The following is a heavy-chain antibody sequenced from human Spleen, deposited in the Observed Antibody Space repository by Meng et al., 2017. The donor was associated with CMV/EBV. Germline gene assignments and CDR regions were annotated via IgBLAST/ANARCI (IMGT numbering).Heavy chain of an antibody. J-gene: IGHJ1*01. V-gene: IGHV1-46*02. CDR2: INPSGGGT. CDR3: ARGYYDFPY. CDR1: GYTFKNWY. D-gene: IGHD3-3*01. Sequence: KVYCKASGYTFKNWYIHWVRQAPGQGLEWVGFINPSGGGTVCTQKLQGRVTLTRDTSISTAYMELTSLTSEDTAMYYCARGYYDFPYWGQGTLVTVSS.